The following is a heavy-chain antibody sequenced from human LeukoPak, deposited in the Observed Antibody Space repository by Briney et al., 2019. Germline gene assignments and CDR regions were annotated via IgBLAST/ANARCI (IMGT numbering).Heavy chain of an antibody. J-gene: IGHJ5*02. CDR2: IYTSGST. D-gene: IGHD5-18*01. Sequence: SETLSLTCTVSGGSISSYYWSWIRQPAGKGLEWIGRIYTSGSTNYNPSLKSRVTMSVDTSKNQFSLKLSSVTAADTAVYYCATDRYLGYSYGYIGNWFDPWGQGTLVTVSS. CDR3: ATDRYLGYSYGYIGNWFDP. V-gene: IGHV4-4*07. CDR1: GGSISSYY.